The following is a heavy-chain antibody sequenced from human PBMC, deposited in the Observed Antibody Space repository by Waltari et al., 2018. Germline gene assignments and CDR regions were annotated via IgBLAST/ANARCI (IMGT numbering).Heavy chain of an antibody. CDR3: APLGYCSDGTCYSTDY. Sequence: EVQLSESGGGLVQPGGSLRLSCAASGFTFSNYVMSWVRQAPGKRLEWVSSLSHNGDTTYYADSVKGRFSTVRDNSRNTLYLQMNSLRAEDTAVYYCAPLGYCSDGTCYSTDYWGQGTLVTVSS. V-gene: IGHV3-23*01. CDR1: GFTFSNYV. J-gene: IGHJ4*02. CDR2: LSHNGDTT. D-gene: IGHD2-15*01.